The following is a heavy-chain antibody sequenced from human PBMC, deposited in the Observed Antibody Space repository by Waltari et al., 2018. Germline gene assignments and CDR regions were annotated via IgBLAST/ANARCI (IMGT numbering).Heavy chain of an antibody. V-gene: IGHV3-74*03. CDR1: GFNVNNFW. CDR3: ARFRVVTAGDI. J-gene: IGHJ3*02. D-gene: IGHD3-10*01. CDR2: SSYDGDYT. Sequence: EEQLVESGGGLVQPGGSLRLSCAASGFNVNNFWMHWVRQVPGKGLVWVERSSYDGDYTTYADFVRGRFTISRDSAKNTVYLQMNSLTVDDTAVYYCARFRVVTAGDIWGQGTMVTVSS.